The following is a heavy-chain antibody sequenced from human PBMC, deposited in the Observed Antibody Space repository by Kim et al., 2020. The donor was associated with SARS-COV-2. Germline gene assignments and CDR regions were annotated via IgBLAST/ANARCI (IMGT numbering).Heavy chain of an antibody. D-gene: IGHD6-19*01. CDR3: ARDPGRGWNLDC. V-gene: IGHV1-2*02. CDR1: GYTFTDHY. CDR2: INPTTGDT. Sequence: ASVKVSCKASGYTFTDHYIHWVRQAPGQGLEWMGWINPTTGDTKSAQKFQGRVTVTREASVTTVYMELTWLTSYDTAMYYCARDPGRGWNLDCWGQGTLVTVSS. J-gene: IGHJ4*02.